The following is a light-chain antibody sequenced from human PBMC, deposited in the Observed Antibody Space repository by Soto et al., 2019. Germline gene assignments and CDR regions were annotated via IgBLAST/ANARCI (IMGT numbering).Light chain of an antibody. CDR2: EVN. J-gene: IGLJ1*01. Sequence: QSVLTQPASVSGSPGQSVTISCGGTSSDVGAYIYVSWYQQFPGKAPKLIIYEVNNRPSGVSDRFSGSKSDTTAYLTISGLQAEDEADYYCSSYSDSDTKVFXTGTKVTVL. V-gene: IGLV2-14*03. CDR1: SSDVGAYIY. CDR3: SSYSDSDTKV.